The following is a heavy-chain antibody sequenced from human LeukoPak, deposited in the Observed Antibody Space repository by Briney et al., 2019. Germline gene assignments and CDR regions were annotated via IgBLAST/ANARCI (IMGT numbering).Heavy chain of an antibody. V-gene: IGHV1-2*02. J-gene: IGHJ6*03. CDR3: ARAGGYCGSTSCYSGYYYYFMDV. Sequence: ASVKVSCKASGYTFTGYYMHWVRQAPGQGLEWMEWINPNSGGTNYAQKFQGRVTMTRDTSISTAYMELSRLRSDDTAVYYCARAGGYCGSTSCYSGYYYYFMDVWGKGTTVTVSS. D-gene: IGHD2-2*01. CDR1: GYTFTGYY. CDR2: INPNSGGT.